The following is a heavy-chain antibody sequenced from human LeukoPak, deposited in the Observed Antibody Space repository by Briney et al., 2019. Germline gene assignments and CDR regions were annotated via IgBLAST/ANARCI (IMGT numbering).Heavy chain of an antibody. Sequence: GGSLRLSCAAPGSTFSTYSMTWVRQAPGKGLDWVSSISGSGDTTWHADSVKGRFTISRDNSKNTLYLQMNSLRAEDMAVYYCAKGEVVSWFDPWGQGTLVTVSS. CDR1: GSTFSTYS. D-gene: IGHD3-22*01. CDR3: AKGEVVSWFDP. J-gene: IGHJ5*02. V-gene: IGHV3-23*01. CDR2: ISGSGDTT.